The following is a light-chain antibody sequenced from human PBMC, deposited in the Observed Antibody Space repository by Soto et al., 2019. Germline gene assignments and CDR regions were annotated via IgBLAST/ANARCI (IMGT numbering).Light chain of an antibody. CDR1: SSDVGGYNY. Sequence: QSVLTQPASVSGSPGQSITISCTGTSSDVGGYNYVSWYQQHPGKAPKLMIYEVSNRPSGVSNRFSGSKSGNTASLTISGLQAEHEADYYCSSYTSSSTLYVFGTGTKGTVL. J-gene: IGLJ1*01. CDR2: EVS. CDR3: SSYTSSSTLYV. V-gene: IGLV2-14*01.